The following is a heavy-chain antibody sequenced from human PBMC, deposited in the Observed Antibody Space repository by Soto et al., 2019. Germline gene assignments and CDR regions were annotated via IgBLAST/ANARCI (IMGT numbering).Heavy chain of an antibody. J-gene: IGHJ3*02. D-gene: IGHD3-22*01. V-gene: IGHV1-18*04. Sequence: ASVKVSCKASGYTFSSYGISWVRQAPGQGLEWMGWISAYNGNTKYAQKLQGRVTMTTDTSTSAAYMELRSLRSDDTAVYYCARIPYDSSGQRAFDIWGQGTMVTVSS. CDR1: GYTFSSYG. CDR2: ISAYNGNT. CDR3: ARIPYDSSGQRAFDI.